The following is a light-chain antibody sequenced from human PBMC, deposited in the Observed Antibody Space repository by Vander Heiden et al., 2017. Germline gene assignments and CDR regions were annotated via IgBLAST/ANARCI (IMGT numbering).Light chain of an antibody. J-gene: IGKJ1*01. CDR2: KAS. V-gene: IGKV1-5*03. Sequence: DIQMTHSPSTLSASVGDRVTITCRASQSISNWLAWYQQTPGKAPKLLIYKASTLESGVPSRFSGSGSGTEFTLTISSLQPDDFATYYCQRYNSYRTFGQGTKVEIK. CDR3: QRYNSYRT. CDR1: QSISNW.